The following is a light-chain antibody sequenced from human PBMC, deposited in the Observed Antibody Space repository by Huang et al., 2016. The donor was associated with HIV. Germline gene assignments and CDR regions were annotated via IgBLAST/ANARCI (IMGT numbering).Light chain of an antibody. CDR2: GIF. Sequence: DIQMTQSPSSLSASVGDRVTITCRASQDISNAVAWFQQKPGKAPKSLIFGIFKLKGGVPSRFIGSGSGTDFTLTINGLQPEDFATYYCQQYISFPITFGQGTRLDIE. V-gene: IGKV1-16*01. CDR3: QQYISFPIT. CDR1: QDISNA. J-gene: IGKJ5*01.